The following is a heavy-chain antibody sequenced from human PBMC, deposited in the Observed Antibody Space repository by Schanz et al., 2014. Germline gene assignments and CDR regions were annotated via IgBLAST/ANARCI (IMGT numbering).Heavy chain of an antibody. V-gene: IGHV3-23*01. CDR2: ISASGGDT. Sequence: EVHLLESGGGLVQPGGSLRLSCEASGFSFGNYGMSWVRQAPGKGLEWLSVISASGGDTYYTDSVKGRFTISRDNAKNSLFLQMNSLRAEDTAVYYCARDFLLEQLGYSHYYYAMDVWGQGTTVTVSS. CDR1: GFSFGNYG. CDR3: ARDFLLEQLGYSHYYYAMDV. J-gene: IGHJ6*02. D-gene: IGHD2-15*01.